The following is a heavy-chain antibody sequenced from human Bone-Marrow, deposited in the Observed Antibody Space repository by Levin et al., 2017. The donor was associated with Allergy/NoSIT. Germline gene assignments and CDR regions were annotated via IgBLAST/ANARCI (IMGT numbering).Heavy chain of an antibody. CDR1: GFSFSSYA. CDR2: IASDGSSQ. CDR3: ARDTAPGYFDY. Sequence: GGSLRLSCAASGFSFSSYAVHWVRQAPGKGLEWVAVIASDGSSQYYADSVRGRFTISRDNSNNMLYLHMNSLRAEDTAVYYCARDTAPGYFDYWGPGTLITVFS. V-gene: IGHV3-30-3*01. D-gene: IGHD4-17*01. J-gene: IGHJ4*02.